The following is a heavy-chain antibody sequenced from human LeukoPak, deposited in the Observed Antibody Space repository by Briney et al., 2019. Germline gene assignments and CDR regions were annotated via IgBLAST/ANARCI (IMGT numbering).Heavy chain of an antibody. CDR2: INPNSGGT. CDR1: GYTFTDYY. J-gene: IGHJ4*02. D-gene: IGHD1-26*01. CDR3: AREGPIVGATHLVDY. V-gene: IGHV1-2*02. Sequence: GASVTVSCKASGYTFTDYYMLWVRQAPGQGLEWMGWINPNSGGTNYAQKFQGRVTMTRDTSISTAYMELSRLRSDDTAVYYCAREGPIVGATHLVDYWAQGTLVTVSS.